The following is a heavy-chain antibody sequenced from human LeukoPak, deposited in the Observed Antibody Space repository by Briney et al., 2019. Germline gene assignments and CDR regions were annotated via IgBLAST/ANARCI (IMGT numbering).Heavy chain of an antibody. V-gene: IGHV4-61*02. CDR1: GGSISSGSYY. Sequence: PSQTLSLTCTVSGGSISSGSYYWSWIRQPAGKGLEWIGRIYTSGSTNYNPSLKSRVIISVDTSKNQFSLKLSSVTAADTAVYYCASHRGQRYFQHWGQGTLVTVSS. D-gene: IGHD3-10*01. CDR2: IYTSGST. CDR3: ASHRGQRYFQH. J-gene: IGHJ1*01.